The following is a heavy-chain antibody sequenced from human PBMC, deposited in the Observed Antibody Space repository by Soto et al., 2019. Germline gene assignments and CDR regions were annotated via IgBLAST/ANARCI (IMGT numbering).Heavy chain of an antibody. J-gene: IGHJ6*02. Sequence: PGESLKISCKGSGYSFTSYWIGWVRQMPGKGLEWMGIIYPGDSDTRYSPSFQGQVTISADKSISTAYLQWSSLKASDTAMYYCARLKEGYSSSYENYYYYYGMDVWGQGTTVTVS. CDR3: ARLKEGYSSSYENYYYYYGMDV. CDR1: GYSFTSYW. CDR2: IYPGDSDT. D-gene: IGHD6-6*01. V-gene: IGHV5-51*01.